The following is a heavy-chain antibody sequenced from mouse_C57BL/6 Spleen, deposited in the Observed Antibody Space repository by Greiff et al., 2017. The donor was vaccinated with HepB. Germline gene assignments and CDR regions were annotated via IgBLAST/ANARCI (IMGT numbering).Heavy chain of an antibody. J-gene: IGHJ4*01. CDR3: ARDYYGSSLGYAMDY. CDR1: GFTFSDYG. V-gene: IGHV5-17*01. Sequence: EVQVVESGGGLVKPGGSLKLSCAASGFTFSDYGMHWVRQAPEKGLEWVAYISSGSSTIYYADTVKGRFTISRDNAKNTLFLQMTSLRSEDTAMYYCARDYYGSSLGYAMDYWGQGTSVTVSS. CDR2: ISSGSSTI. D-gene: IGHD1-1*01.